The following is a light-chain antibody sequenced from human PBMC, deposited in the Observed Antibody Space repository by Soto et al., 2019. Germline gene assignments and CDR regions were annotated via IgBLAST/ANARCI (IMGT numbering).Light chain of an antibody. CDR3: CSYGGSYNWV. CDR2: GVS. V-gene: IGLV2-11*01. J-gene: IGLJ3*02. CDR1: SSDVGAYYY. Sequence: QSALTQPRSVSGSPGQSVTISCTGSSSDVGAYYYVSWYQQHPGKAPKVMIYGVSERPSGVPDRFSGSKSGNTASLTISGLHTEDEADYYCCSYGGSYNWVFGGGPKLTVL.